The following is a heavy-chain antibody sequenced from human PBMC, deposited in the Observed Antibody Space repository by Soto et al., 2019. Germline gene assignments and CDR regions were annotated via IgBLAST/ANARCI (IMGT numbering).Heavy chain of an antibody. Sequence: PGGSLRLSCAASGFTFSDHYMSWIRQAPGTGLEWVSYISPTATYTYYADSVKGRFTISRDNAKSSLYLQMNSLRAEDTAVYYCARGHYGMDVWGQGTTVTVSS. J-gene: IGHJ6*02. CDR3: ARGHYGMDV. V-gene: IGHV3-11*06. CDR1: GFTFSDHY. CDR2: ISPTATYT.